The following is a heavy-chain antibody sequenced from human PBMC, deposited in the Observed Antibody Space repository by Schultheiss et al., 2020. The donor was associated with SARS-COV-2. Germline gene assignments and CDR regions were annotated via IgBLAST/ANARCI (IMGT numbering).Heavy chain of an antibody. D-gene: IGHD1-7*01. J-gene: IGHJ4*02. Sequence: GGSLRLSCAASGFTFSSYAMSWVRQAPGKGLEWVGRIKSKTDGGTTDYAAPVKGRFTISRDDSKNTLYLQMNSLKTEDTAVYYCTTRVVTGTRVFDYWGQGTLVTVSS. CDR3: TTRVVTGTRVFDY. CDR2: IKSKTDGGTT. CDR1: GFTFSSYA. V-gene: IGHV3-15*01.